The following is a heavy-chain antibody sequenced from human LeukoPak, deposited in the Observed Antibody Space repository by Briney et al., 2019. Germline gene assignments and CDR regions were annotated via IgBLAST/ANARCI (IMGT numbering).Heavy chain of an antibody. Sequence: GGSLRLSCAASGFTFSTYDMSWVRQAPGKGLEWVSAISVSGGGTYYADSVKGRFTISRDNSKNTLYLQMNSLRAEDTAVYYCAKDRGINWFDPWGQGTLVTVSS. V-gene: IGHV3-23*01. CDR3: AKDRGINWFDP. D-gene: IGHD3-10*01. CDR1: GFTFSTYD. CDR2: ISVSGGGT. J-gene: IGHJ5*02.